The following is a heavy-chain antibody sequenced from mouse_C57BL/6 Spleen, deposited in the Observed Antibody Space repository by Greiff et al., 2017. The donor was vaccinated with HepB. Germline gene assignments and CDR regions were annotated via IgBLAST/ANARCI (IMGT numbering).Heavy chain of an antibody. CDR1: GFTFSDYG. D-gene: IGHD2-2*01. V-gene: IGHV5-17*01. Sequence: VQLKESGGGLVKPGGSLKLSCAASGFTFSDYGMHWVRQAPEKGLEWVAYISSGSSTIYYADTVKGRFTISRDNAKNTLFLQMTSLRSEDTAMYYCAREGRYGYVPYFEYWGQGTTLTVSS. CDR2: ISSGSSTI. CDR3: AREGRYGYVPYFEY. J-gene: IGHJ2*01.